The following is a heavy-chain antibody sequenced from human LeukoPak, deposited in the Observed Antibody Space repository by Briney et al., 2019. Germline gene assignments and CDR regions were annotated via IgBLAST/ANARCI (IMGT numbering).Heavy chain of an antibody. CDR2: IYTSGST. CDR1: GGSISSGSYY. D-gene: IGHD2-2*01. J-gene: IGHJ3*02. Sequence: PSQTLSLTCTVSGGSISSGSYYWSWIRQPAGKGLEWIGRIYTSGSTNYNPSLKSRVTISVDTSKNQFSLRLSSVTAADTAVYYCARDGRYCSSTSCDAFDIWGQGTMVTVSS. CDR3: ARDGRYCSSTSCDAFDI. V-gene: IGHV4-61*02.